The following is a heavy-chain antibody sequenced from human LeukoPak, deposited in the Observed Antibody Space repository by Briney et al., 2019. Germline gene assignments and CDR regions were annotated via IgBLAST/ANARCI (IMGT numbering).Heavy chain of an antibody. CDR2: IYYSGNT. Sequence: SSETLSLTRTVSGDSISGYYWSWIRQPPGKGLEWIGYIYYSGNTDYNPSLKSRVTISIDTSKKQFSLKLSSVTAADTAVYYCARRMAATMWVFEYWGQGTLVTVSS. J-gene: IGHJ4*02. CDR3: ARRMAATMWVFEY. D-gene: IGHD2-15*01. CDR1: GDSISGYY. V-gene: IGHV4-59*01.